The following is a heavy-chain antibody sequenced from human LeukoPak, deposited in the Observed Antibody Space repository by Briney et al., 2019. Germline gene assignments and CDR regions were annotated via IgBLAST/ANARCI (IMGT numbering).Heavy chain of an antibody. CDR3: AKALSEYSYGSLQDY. CDR2: ISGSGGST. V-gene: IGHV3-23*01. D-gene: IGHD5-18*01. CDR1: GFTFSSYA. Sequence: GGSLRLSCAASGFTFSSYAMSWVRQAPGKGLEWVSAISGSGGSTYYADSVKGRFTISRDNSKNTLYLQMNSLRAEDTAVYYCAKALSEYSYGSLQDYWGQGTLVTVSS. J-gene: IGHJ4*02.